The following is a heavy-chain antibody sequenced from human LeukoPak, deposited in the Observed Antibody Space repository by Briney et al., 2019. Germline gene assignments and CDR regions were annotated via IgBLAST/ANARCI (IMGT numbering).Heavy chain of an antibody. Sequence: GGSLRLSCAASGFTFSSFEMNWVRQAPGKGLQWVSYISSSSSTIYYADSVKGRFTISRDNAKNSLYLQMNSLRAEDTAVYYCARDFDYWGQGTLVTVCS. CDR2: ISSSSSTI. CDR3: ARDFDY. V-gene: IGHV3-48*03. CDR1: GFTFSSFE. J-gene: IGHJ4*02.